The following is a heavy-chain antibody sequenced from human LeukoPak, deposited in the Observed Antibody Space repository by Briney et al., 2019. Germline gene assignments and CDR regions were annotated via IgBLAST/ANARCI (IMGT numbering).Heavy chain of an antibody. D-gene: IGHD3-10*01. V-gene: IGHV3-15*01. CDR2: IKSKTDGGTT. CDR3: TLPWGSGSYYDY. CDR1: GFTFSNAW. Sequence: KAGGSLRHSCAASGFTFSNAWLNWVRQAPGKGLEWVGHIKSKTDGGTTDYAAPVKGRFTISRDDSKNTLFLQMNSLKTEDTAVYYCTLPWGSGSYYDYWGQGTLVTVSS. J-gene: IGHJ4*02.